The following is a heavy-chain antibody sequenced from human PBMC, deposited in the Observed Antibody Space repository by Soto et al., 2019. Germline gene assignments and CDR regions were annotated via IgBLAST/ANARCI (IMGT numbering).Heavy chain of an antibody. Sequence: ASVKVSCKAGGYSFTTYGISWVRQAPGEGLEWMGWISADSVNTKSAQKFQDRLTMTTDTSTSTAYMELGSLRSDDTAFYYCAREYCTSESCYGFDYWGQGTLVTVSS. V-gene: IGHV1-18*01. CDR3: AREYCTSESCYGFDY. CDR2: ISADSVNT. J-gene: IGHJ4*02. D-gene: IGHD2-8*01. CDR1: GYSFTTYG.